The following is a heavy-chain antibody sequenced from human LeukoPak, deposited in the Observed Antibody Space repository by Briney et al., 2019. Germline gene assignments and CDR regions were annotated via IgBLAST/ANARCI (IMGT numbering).Heavy chain of an antibody. J-gene: IGHJ6*03. V-gene: IGHV1-8*03. Sequence: ASVKVSCKASGCTFTSYDINWVRQATGQGLEWMGWMNPNSGNTGYAQKFQGRVTITRNTSISTAYMELSSLRSEDTAVYYCARMYSSSAYYYYYYYMDVWGKGTTVTVSS. CDR2: MNPNSGNT. CDR3: ARMYSSSAYYYYYYYMDV. D-gene: IGHD6-6*01. CDR1: GCTFTSYD.